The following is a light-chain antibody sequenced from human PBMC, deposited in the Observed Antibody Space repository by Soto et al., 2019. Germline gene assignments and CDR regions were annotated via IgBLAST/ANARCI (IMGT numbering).Light chain of an antibody. J-gene: IGKJ1*01. CDR2: GVS. Sequence: IQMTQSPSSLSASVGDRVTITCRASQGVANYLGWYQQKPGKVPKALIYGVSTLQSGVPSRFSGSGSDTDFTLTISSLQPEDAATYYCQHYRSAQMTFGQGTKVDIK. CDR1: QGVANY. V-gene: IGKV1-27*01. CDR3: QHYRSAQMT.